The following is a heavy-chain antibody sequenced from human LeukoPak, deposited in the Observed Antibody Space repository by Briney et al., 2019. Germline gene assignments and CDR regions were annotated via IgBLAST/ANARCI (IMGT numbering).Heavy chain of an antibody. D-gene: IGHD3-3*01. Sequence: GASVKVSCKASGYTLTGYYMHWVRQAPGQGLEWMGWINPNSGGTNYAQKFQGRVTMTRDTSISTAYMELSRRRSDDTAVYYCARVEYYDFWSGYSPFDYWGQGTLVTVSS. CDR1: GYTLTGYY. CDR3: ARVEYYDFWSGYSPFDY. CDR2: INPNSGGT. V-gene: IGHV1-2*02. J-gene: IGHJ4*02.